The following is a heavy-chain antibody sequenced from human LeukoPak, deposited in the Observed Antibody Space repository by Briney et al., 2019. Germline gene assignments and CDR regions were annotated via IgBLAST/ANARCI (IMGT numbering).Heavy chain of an antibody. J-gene: IGHJ4*02. CDR1: GFTFRSYS. CDR3: ARDLYGNYAQDY. V-gene: IGHV3-48*02. D-gene: IGHD4-11*01. Sequence: PGGSLRLSCAASGFTFRSYSMNWVRQAPGKGLEWVSYISSGSDTIYYADSVRGRFTISRDNAKNSLYLQMNSLRDEDTAVYYCARDLYGNYAQDYWGQGTLVTVSS. CDR2: ISSGSDTI.